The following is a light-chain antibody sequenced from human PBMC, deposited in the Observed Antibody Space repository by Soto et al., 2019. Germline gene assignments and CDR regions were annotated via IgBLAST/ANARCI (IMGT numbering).Light chain of an antibody. CDR3: QQYNNWPT. CDR2: GAA. J-gene: IGKJ4*01. CDR1: QSVFTN. Sequence: EVVMTQSPAILSVSPGERATLSCRASQSVFTNLAWYQQKPGQAPRLLISGAATRATGLPARFSGSGSGTEFTLTISSLQSEDFAVYYRQQYNNWPTFGGGTKVEIK. V-gene: IGKV3-15*01.